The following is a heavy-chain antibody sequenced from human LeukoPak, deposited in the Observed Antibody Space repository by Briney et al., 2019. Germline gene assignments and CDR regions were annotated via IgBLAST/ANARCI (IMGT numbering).Heavy chain of an antibody. J-gene: IGHJ6*02. CDR2: ISYDGSNK. CDR1: GFTFSSYG. CDR3: ARELRGYSDQYYYYGMDV. V-gene: IGHV3-30*03. D-gene: IGHD5-18*01. Sequence: PGRSLRLSCAASGFTFSSYGMHWVRQAPGKGLEWVAVISYDGSNKYYADSVKGRFTISRDNSKNTLYLQMNSLRAEDTAVYYCARELRGYSDQYYYYGMDVWGQGTTVTVCS.